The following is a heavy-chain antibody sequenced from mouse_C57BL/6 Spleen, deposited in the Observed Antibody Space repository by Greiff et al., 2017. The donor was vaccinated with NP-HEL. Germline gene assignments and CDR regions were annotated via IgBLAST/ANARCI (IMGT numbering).Heavy chain of an antibody. V-gene: IGHV1-80*01. Sequence: VQLQQSGASVKLSCKASGHAFSSYWLTWVKQRLGKGLEWTGQIYPGDGDTNYNGKCKGKATLTADKSTSTAYMQLSSLTSEDSAVYFCARRSSGMDDWGKGTSVTVSS. CDR2: IYPGDGDT. CDR1: GHAFSSYW. CDR3: ARRSSGMDD. J-gene: IGHJ4*01. D-gene: IGHD3-1*01.